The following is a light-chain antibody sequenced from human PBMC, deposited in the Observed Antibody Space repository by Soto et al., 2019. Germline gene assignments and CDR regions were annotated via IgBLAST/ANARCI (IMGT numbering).Light chain of an antibody. CDR1: ASISNY. CDR2: AAS. V-gene: IGKV1-39*01. CDR3: QQSYITPWT. Sequence: DIRMAQSPSSLSASVGDRVTITCRASASISNYLNWYQQTPGKAPNLLIYAASSLQSGVPSRFSGSGSGTDFTLTISSIQPEDFATYYCQQSYITPWTFGQGTKVDIK. J-gene: IGKJ1*01.